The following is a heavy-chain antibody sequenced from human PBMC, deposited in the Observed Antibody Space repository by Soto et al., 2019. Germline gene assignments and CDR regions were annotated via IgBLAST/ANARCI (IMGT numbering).Heavy chain of an antibody. J-gene: IGHJ3*02. D-gene: IGHD3-3*01. Sequence: GASVKVSCKASGYTFTSYDINWVRQATGQGLEWMGWMNPNSGNTGYAQKFQGRVTMTRNTSISTAYMELSSLRSEDTAVYYCARGSYDGITSFGVVIPGDAFDIWGQGTMVTVSS. V-gene: IGHV1-8*01. CDR1: GYTFTSYD. CDR2: MNPNSGNT. CDR3: ARGSYDGITSFGVVIPGDAFDI.